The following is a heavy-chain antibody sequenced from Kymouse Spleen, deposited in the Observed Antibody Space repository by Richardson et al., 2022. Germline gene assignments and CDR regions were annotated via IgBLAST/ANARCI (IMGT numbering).Heavy chain of an antibody. D-gene: IGHD6-6*01. V-gene: IGHV5-51*01. CDR3: ARQSSSSYYYYGMDV. CDR2: IYPGDSDT. J-gene: IGHJ6*02. CDR1: GYSFTSYW. Sequence: EVQLVQSGAEVKKPGESLKISCKGSGYSFTSYWIGWVRQMPGKGLEWMGIIYPGDSDTRYSPSFQGQVTISADKSISTAYLQWSSLKASDTAMYYCARQSSSSYYYYGMDVWGQGTTVTVSS.